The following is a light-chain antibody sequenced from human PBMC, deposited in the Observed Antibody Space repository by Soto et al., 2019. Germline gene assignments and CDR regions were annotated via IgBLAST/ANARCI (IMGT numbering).Light chain of an antibody. CDR1: FSXIAVFNY. Sequence: QSALAQPASVSGSPGQSITISCTGSFSXIAVFNYVSWYQQYPGRAPKLLIYQVTSRASGVSHRFSGSKSGNTASLTISGLQPEDEAEYYCNSYSSTNFYVFGTGTKVTVL. CDR3: NSYSSTNFYV. CDR2: QVT. J-gene: IGLJ1*01. V-gene: IGLV2-14*01.